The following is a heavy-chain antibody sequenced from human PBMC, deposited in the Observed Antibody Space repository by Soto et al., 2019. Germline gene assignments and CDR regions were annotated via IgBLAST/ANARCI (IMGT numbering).Heavy chain of an antibody. CDR2: TYYRSKWYY. V-gene: IGHV6-1*01. J-gene: IGHJ4*01. D-gene: IGHD1-26*01. Sequence: SQTLSLTCAITGVSVSSNSAGWSWVRQSPSRGLEWLGRTYYRSKWYYEYAVSVRGRITINTDKSKNQYSLQLNSVTPEDTAVYFCARGEQYSGRIFDYWGQGTMVTVSS. CDR3: ARGEQYSGRIFDY. CDR1: GVSVSSNSAG.